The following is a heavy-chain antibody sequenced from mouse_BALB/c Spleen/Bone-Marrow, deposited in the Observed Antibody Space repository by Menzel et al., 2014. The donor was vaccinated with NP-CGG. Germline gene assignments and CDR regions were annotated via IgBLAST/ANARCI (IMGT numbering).Heavy chain of an antibody. CDR2: IDPANGNT. Sequence: EVQLHQSGAELVKPGASVKLSCTASGFNIKDTYMHWVKQRPEQGLEWIGRIDPANGNTKYDPKFQGKATITADTSSNTAYLQLSSLTSEDTAVYYCASYRYGWYFDVWGAGTTVPVSS. D-gene: IGHD2-14*01. J-gene: IGHJ1*01. CDR3: ASYRYGWYFDV. V-gene: IGHV14-3*02. CDR1: GFNIKDTY.